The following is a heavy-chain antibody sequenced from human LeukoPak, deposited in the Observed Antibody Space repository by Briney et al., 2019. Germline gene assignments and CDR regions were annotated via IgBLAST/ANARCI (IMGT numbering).Heavy chain of an antibody. V-gene: IGHV3-21*01. D-gene: IGHD3-22*01. Sequence: KPGGSLRLSCAASGFTFSSYSMNWVRQAPGKGLEWVSSISSSSSYIYYADSVKGRFTISRDNAKNSLYLQMNSLRAEDTAVYYCARQGSYYDSSGYYWDYWGQGTLVTVSS. CDR2: ISSSSSYI. J-gene: IGHJ4*02. CDR3: ARQGSYYDSSGYYWDY. CDR1: GFTFSSYS.